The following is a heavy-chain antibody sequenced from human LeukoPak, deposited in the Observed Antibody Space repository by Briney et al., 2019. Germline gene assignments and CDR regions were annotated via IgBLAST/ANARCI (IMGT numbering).Heavy chain of an antibody. D-gene: IGHD4-17*01. CDR1: GYNFTIYW. CDR3: ARQRGYGDYGTDY. V-gene: IGHV5-51*01. CDR2: IYPGDSDT. Sequence: LGESLKISCKGSGYNFTIYWIGWVRQMPGKGLEWMGVIYPGDSDTRYSPSFQGQVTISADKSISTAYLQWSSLKASDTAMYYCARQRGYGDYGTDYWGQGTLVTVSS. J-gene: IGHJ4*02.